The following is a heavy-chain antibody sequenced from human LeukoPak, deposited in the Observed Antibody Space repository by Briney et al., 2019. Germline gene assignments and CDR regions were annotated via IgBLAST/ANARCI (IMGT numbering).Heavy chain of an antibody. Sequence: ASVKVSCKASGYTFTSYAMNWVRQAPGQGLEWMGWINTNTGNPTYAQGFTGRFVFSLDTSVSTAYLQISSLKAEDTAVYYCARERGFGELKSRDAFDIWGQGTVVTVSS. D-gene: IGHD3-10*01. CDR3: ARERGFGELKSRDAFDI. J-gene: IGHJ3*02. CDR2: INTNTGNP. V-gene: IGHV7-4-1*02. CDR1: GYTFTSYA.